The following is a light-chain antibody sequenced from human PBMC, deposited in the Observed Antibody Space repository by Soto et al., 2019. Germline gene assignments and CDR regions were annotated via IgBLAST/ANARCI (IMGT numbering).Light chain of an antibody. J-gene: IGKJ5*01. CDR3: QQRDSWPIT. CDR2: DAS. V-gene: IGKV3-11*01. CDR1: QSVSSY. Sequence: EVVLTQSPATLSLYPGERATLSCRASQSVSSYLAWYQQKPGQAPRLLIYDASNRATGIPARFSGSGSGTDFTLTISGLEPEDFAVYYCQQRDSWPITFGQGTRLAIK.